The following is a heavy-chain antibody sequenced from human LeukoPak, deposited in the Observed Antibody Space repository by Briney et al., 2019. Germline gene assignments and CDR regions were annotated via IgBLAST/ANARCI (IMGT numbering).Heavy chain of an antibody. CDR2: ITWNSGSI. D-gene: IGHD3-3*01. CDR3: ARGGGNDFWSGYNDF. J-gene: IGHJ4*02. Sequence: GRSLRLSCAASGYRFADYAMYWVRQAPGKGLEWVSGITWNSGSIDYADSVKGRFTISRDNAKNSLYMQMNSLRVEDMALYYCARGGGNDFWSGYNDFWGQGTLVTVSS. V-gene: IGHV3-9*03. CDR1: GYRFADYA.